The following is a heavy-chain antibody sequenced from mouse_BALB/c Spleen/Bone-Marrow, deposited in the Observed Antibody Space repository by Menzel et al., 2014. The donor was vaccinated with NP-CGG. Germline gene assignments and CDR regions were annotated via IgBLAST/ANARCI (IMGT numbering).Heavy chain of an antibody. CDR2: IWSGGNT. CDR1: GFSLTNYG. J-gene: IGHJ4*01. Sequence: QVQLQQSGPGLVQPSQSLSITCTVSGFSLTNYGVHWVRQSPGKGLEWLGVIWSGGNTDYNAAFISRLSISKDNSKSQAFFKMNSLQASDTAIYYRARREGYDAMDYWGQGTSVTVSS. D-gene: IGHD3-2*02. V-gene: IGHV2-2*02. CDR3: ARREGYDAMDY.